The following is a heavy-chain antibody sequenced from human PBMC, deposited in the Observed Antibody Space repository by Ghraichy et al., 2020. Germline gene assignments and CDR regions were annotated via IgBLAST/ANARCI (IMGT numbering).Heavy chain of an antibody. Sequence: SLNISCAASGFTFDDYAMHWVRQAPGKGLEWVSGISWNSGSIGYADSVKGRFTISRDNAKNSLYLQMNSLRAEDTALYYCAKGFVGSYYVNFDYWGQGTLVTVSS. J-gene: IGHJ4*02. D-gene: IGHD1-26*01. CDR1: GFTFDDYA. CDR3: AKGFVGSYYVNFDY. CDR2: ISWNSGSI. V-gene: IGHV3-9*01.